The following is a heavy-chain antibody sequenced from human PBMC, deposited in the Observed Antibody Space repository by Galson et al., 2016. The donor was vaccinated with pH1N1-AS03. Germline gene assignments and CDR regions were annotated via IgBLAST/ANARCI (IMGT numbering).Heavy chain of an antibody. Sequence: SLRLSCAASGFTFSSYAMHWVRQAPGKGLEWVAVISYDGTNKYYADSVKVRFTISRDNSKNTLYLQMNSLRVEDTAVYYCVVDFDYWGQGTLVTVSP. J-gene: IGHJ4*02. CDR3: VVDFDY. CDR1: GFTFSSYA. D-gene: IGHD2-2*01. CDR2: ISYDGTNK. V-gene: IGHV3-30*01.